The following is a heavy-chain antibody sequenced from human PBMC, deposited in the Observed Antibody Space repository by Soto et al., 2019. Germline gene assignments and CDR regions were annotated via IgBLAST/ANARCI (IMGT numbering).Heavy chain of an antibody. CDR3: ARGKEWVPPSNHYYVEY. D-gene: IGHD3-3*01. V-gene: IGHV1-69*06. CDR1: GRTFLISA. Sequence: QLQLVQSGAEVKTPGSSVRVSCKTAGRTFLISAIAWVRQAPGQGLEWMGGIIPILGTIHIAQNFQGRVSCAADRSPSTAYMDLSSLRPECTATYFCARGKEWVPPSNHYYVEYWGQGSQVIVSS. J-gene: IGHJ4*02. CDR2: IIPILGTI.